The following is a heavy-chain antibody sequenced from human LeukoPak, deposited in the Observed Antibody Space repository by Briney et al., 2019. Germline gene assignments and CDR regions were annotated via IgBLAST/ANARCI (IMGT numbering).Heavy chain of an antibody. CDR1: GYTFTSYD. CDR2: MNPNSGNT. CDR3: ARANRKRSYSSSWYWFDP. Sequence: ASVKVSCKASGYTFTSYDINWVRQATGQGLEWMGWMNPNSGNTGYAQKFQGGVTMTRNTSISTAYMELSSLRSEDTAVYYCARANRKRSYSSSWYWFDPWGQGTLVTVSS. D-gene: IGHD6-13*01. V-gene: IGHV1-8*01. J-gene: IGHJ5*02.